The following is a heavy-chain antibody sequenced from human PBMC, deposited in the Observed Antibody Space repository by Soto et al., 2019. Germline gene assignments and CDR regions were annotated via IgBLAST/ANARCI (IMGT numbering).Heavy chain of an antibody. D-gene: IGHD1-26*01. V-gene: IGHV3-23*01. J-gene: IGHJ6*02. Sequence: VGSLRLSCAASGFTFSSYAMSWVRQAPGKGLEWVSAISGSGGSTYYADSVKGRFTISRDNSKNTLYLQMNSLRAEDTAVYYCAGATRRTYGMDVWGQGTTVTVSS. CDR2: ISGSGGST. CDR3: AGATRRTYGMDV. CDR1: GFTFSSYA.